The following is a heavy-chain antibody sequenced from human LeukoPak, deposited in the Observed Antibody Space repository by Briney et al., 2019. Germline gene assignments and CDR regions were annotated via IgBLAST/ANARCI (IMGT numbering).Heavy chain of an antibody. CDR2: ISAYNGNR. J-gene: IGHJ3*01. Sequence: ASVKVSCKASGGTFSSYAISWVRQAPGQGLEWMGWISAYNGNREYAQKLQGRVTMTTDTSTNTAYMELRSLRSGDTAVYYCARARYLSGSRDDALDFWGQGTMVSVFS. CDR1: GGTFSSYA. D-gene: IGHD1-26*01. V-gene: IGHV1-18*01. CDR3: ARARYLSGSRDDALDF.